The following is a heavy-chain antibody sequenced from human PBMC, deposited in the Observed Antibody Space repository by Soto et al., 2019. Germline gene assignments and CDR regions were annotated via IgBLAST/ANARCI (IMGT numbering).Heavy chain of an antibody. CDR3: AREFSGSYPPVDAFDI. J-gene: IGHJ3*02. D-gene: IGHD1-26*01. Sequence: ASVKVSCKASGYTFTSYGISWVRRAPGQGLEWMGWISAYNGNTNYAQKLQGRVTMTTDTSTSTAYMELRSLRSDDTAVYYCAREFSGSYPPVDAFDIWGQGTMVTVSS. V-gene: IGHV1-18*01. CDR2: ISAYNGNT. CDR1: GYTFTSYG.